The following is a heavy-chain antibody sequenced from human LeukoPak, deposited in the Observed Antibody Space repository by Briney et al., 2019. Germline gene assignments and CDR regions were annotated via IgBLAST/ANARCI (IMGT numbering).Heavy chain of an antibody. CDR3: ARRNAMDV. Sequence: GGSLRLSCAASGFTFSSYGMHWVRQAPGKGLEWAANINRDGSERYYVDSVKGRFTISRDDAKSSLYLQMNSLRAEDTAVYYCARRNAMDVWGQGTTVIVFS. CDR1: GFTFSSYG. CDR2: INRDGSER. J-gene: IGHJ6*02. V-gene: IGHV3-7*03.